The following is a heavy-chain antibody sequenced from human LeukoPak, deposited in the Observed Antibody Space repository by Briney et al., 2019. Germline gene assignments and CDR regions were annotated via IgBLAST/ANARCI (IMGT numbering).Heavy chain of an antibody. CDR3: ATSNDAKIAPFDH. Sequence: PSETLSLTCTVSGVSMSAYQWSWVRQSPEKGLEWIGCINTKGETSYNHSLKSRVTTSVDTSKSQFSLRLTSVTAADTAVYYCATSNDAKIAPFDHWGQGAPVTVSS. D-gene: IGHD2-21*01. J-gene: IGHJ4*02. CDR2: INTKGET. CDR1: GVSMSAYQ. V-gene: IGHV4-4*09.